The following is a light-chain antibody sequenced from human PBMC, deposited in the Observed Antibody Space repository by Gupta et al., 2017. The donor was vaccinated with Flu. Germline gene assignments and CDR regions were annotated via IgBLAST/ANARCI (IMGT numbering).Light chain of an antibody. CDR3: QLWDSGSDQGV. CDR1: NVGSRH. V-gene: IGLV3-21*02. CDR2: DSN. J-gene: IGLJ3*02. Sequence: SYVLTQPPSVPVAPGQTASLTCGGPNVGSRHVHWYQQRPGQAPILVVHDSNVRPSGIPARFSGSNSGNTATLTINRVDAGDEADYYCQLWDSGSDQGVFGGGTRLSVL.